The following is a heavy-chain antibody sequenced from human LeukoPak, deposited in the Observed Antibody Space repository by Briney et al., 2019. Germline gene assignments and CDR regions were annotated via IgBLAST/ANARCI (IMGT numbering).Heavy chain of an antibody. Sequence: PGGSLRLSCAASGFTFSSYWMHWVRQAPGKGLVWVSRINSDENSTSYADSVKGRFTIPRDNAKNTLYLEMNSLRAEDTAVYYCASTHSQWLLPRHYWGQGTLVTVSS. V-gene: IGHV3-74*01. D-gene: IGHD6-19*01. J-gene: IGHJ4*02. CDR3: ASTHSQWLLPRHY. CDR2: INSDENST. CDR1: GFTFSSYW.